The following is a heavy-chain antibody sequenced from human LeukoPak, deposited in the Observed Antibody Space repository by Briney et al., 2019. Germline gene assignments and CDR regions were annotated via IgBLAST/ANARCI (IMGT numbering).Heavy chain of an antibody. D-gene: IGHD6-13*01. CDR2: ISPNSGVP. Sequence: GAPVKVSCKASGYTFTVHYIHWVRQAPGQGLEWLGRISPNSGVPNYAQKFQGRVTITRDTSVNTVYMELSGLTSDDTGAYYCAREVGYSTSWYGRFDPWGQGTVLTVSS. CDR3: AREVGYSTSWYGRFDP. V-gene: IGHV1-2*05. CDR1: GYTFTVHY. J-gene: IGHJ5*02.